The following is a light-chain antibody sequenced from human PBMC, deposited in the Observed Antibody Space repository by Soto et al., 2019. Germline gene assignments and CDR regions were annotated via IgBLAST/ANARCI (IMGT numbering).Light chain of an antibody. J-gene: IGKJ2*01. CDR1: QTVSSTY. V-gene: IGKV3-20*01. CDR2: GAS. CDR3: HQYGRSPPFS. Sequence: EIVLTQSPGTLSLSPGERATLSCRASQTVSSTYIAWYQQSPGQPTRLLIYGASSRATGIPDRFSGSGSGTDFTLTISRLEPEDFAVYFCHQYGRSPPFSFGQGTKVEIK.